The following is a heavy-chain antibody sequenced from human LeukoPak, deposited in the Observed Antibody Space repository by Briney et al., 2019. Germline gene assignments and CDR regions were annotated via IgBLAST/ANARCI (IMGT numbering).Heavy chain of an antibody. CDR2: IYYSGST. V-gene: IGHV4-59*08. J-gene: IGHJ5*02. CDR3: ARRSSRRLNWFDP. D-gene: IGHD2-15*01. Sequence: SETLSLTCTVSGGSISSYYWSWIRQPPGKGLEWIGYIYYSGSTNYNPSLKSRVTISVDTSKNQFSLKLSSVTAADTAVYYCARRSSRRLNWFDPWGQGTLVTVSS. CDR1: GGSISSYY.